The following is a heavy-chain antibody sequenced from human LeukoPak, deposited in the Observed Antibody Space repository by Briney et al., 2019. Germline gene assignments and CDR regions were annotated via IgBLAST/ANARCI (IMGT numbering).Heavy chain of an antibody. CDR3: ARETRYCSGGSCYSGMDV. D-gene: IGHD2-15*01. CDR2: IYHSGST. V-gene: IGHV4-30-2*01. CDR1: GDSISSDGYS. Sequence: SQTLSLTCAVSGDSISSDGYSWSWIRQPPGKGLEWIGYIYHSGSTYYTPSLKSRVTISVDRFKNQFSLKLSSVTAADTAVYYCARETRYCSGGSCYSGMDVWGQGTTVTVSS. J-gene: IGHJ6*02.